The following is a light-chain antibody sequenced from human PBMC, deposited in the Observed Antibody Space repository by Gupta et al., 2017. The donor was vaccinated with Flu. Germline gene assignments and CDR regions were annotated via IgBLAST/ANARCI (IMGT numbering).Light chain of an antibody. J-gene: IGKJ1*01. CDR3: HQYSRYSRT. V-gene: IGKV1D-16*01. Sequence: LSAPVGERIPITCRRSHGSNNWLAWYQQKPQQGPKPLISDASSLHSGVPSRFSGSGSGTDFTLTISRLEPEDFAAYYCHQYSRYSRTFGQGTKVEIK. CDR2: DAS. CDR1: HGSNNW.